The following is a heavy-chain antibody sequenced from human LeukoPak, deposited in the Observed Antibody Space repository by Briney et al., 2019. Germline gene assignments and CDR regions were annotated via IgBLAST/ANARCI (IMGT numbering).Heavy chain of an antibody. J-gene: IGHJ4*02. Sequence: GGSLRLSCAVFGFTVRGNYVSWVRQAPGKGLEWVSDIYSGDSTDYADSVKGRFIISRDKSKDTLYLQMNSLRAEDTAVYYCARLDSGYYYFHQWGQGALVTVSS. D-gene: IGHD5-12*01. CDR2: IYSGDST. V-gene: IGHV3-66*04. CDR1: GFTVRGNY. CDR3: ARLDSGYYYFHQ.